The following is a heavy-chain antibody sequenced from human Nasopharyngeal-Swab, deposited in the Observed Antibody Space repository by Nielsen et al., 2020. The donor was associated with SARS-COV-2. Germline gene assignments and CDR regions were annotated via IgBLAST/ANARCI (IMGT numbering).Heavy chain of an antibody. J-gene: IGHJ4*02. CDR2: ISELGSGI. Sequence: GGSLRLSCAASGFSITTYGMTWVRQAPGKGLEWVSSISELGSGIYYADSVWGRFSISRDTSKNTVYLQMNTLRADDTALYFYTRGLTGHIVQWNPSPYWGQGTLVTVSS. V-gene: IGHV3-23*01. CDR1: GFSITTYG. CDR3: TRGLTGHIVQWNPSPY. D-gene: IGHD1-14*01.